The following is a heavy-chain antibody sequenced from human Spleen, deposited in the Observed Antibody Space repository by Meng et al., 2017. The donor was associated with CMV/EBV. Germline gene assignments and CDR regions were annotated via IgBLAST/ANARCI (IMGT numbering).Heavy chain of an antibody. CDR1: GFTFSSYN. Sequence: GGSLRLSCAASGFTFSSYNMNWVRQAPGKGLEWVSSISSSSSNIYYADSVKGRFTISRDNSKNTLYLQMNSLRAEDTALYYCARGSYRSSWYPDYWGQGTLVTVSS. D-gene: IGHD6-13*01. CDR2: ISSSSSNI. V-gene: IGHV3-21*01. J-gene: IGHJ4*02. CDR3: ARGSYRSSWYPDY.